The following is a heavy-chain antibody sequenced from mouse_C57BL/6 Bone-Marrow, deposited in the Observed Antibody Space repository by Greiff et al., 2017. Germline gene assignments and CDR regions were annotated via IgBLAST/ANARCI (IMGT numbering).Heavy chain of an antibody. CDR3: AREWFYYGKYDAMDY. J-gene: IGHJ4*01. V-gene: IGHV1-50*01. Sequence: VQLQQPGAELVKPGASVKLSCKASGYTFTSYWMQWVKQRPGQGLEWIGEMDPSDSYPNYNQKFKGKATLTVDTSSSTAYMQLSSLTSEDSEVYYCAREWFYYGKYDAMDYWGQGTSVTVSS. D-gene: IGHD2-1*01. CDR1: GYTFTSYW. CDR2: MDPSDSYP.